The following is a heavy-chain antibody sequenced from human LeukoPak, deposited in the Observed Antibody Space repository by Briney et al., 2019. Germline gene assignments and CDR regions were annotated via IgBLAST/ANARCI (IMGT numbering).Heavy chain of an antibody. CDR2: ISAITVST. Sequence: GGSLRLSCAASGFTLSKNAMSWVRQAPGKGLEWVSAISAITVSTYYADSVKGRFTISRDDSKNTLSLQMNSLTAEDTAVYYCAKKSGNLYYFDYWGQGSLVTVSS. D-gene: IGHD1-14*01. CDR1: GFTLSKNA. V-gene: IGHV3-23*01. J-gene: IGHJ4*02. CDR3: AKKSGNLYYFDY.